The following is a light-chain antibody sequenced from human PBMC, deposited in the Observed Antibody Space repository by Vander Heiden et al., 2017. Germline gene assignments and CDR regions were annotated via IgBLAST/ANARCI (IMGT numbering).Light chain of an antibody. CDR3: QSYDSSLSVYVV. V-gene: IGLV1-40*01. CDR2: GNS. Sequence: QFVLTQPPSVSGAPGQRVTISCTGSSSNIGAGYDVHWYQQLPGTATKLLIYGNSNRPSGVPDRFSGSKSGTSASLAITGLQAEDEADYYCQSYDSSLSVYVVFGGGTKLTVL. J-gene: IGLJ2*01. CDR1: SSNIGAGYD.